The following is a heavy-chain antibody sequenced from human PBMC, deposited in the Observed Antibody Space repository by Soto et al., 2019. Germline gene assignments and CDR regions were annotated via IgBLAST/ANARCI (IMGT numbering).Heavy chain of an antibody. CDR1: GFTFSRYS. Sequence: EVQLVESGGGLVHPGGSLRLSCAASGFTFSRYSMNWVRQAPGKGLEWVSYISSSSSTIYYADSLKGRFTISRYNANNSLYLQLNGLRAEDTAVYYSARSLYEIDAFDISGQGRMVTVSS. CDR3: ARSLYEIDAFDI. D-gene: IGHD5-12*01. V-gene: IGHV3-48*04. CDR2: ISSSSSTI. J-gene: IGHJ3*02.